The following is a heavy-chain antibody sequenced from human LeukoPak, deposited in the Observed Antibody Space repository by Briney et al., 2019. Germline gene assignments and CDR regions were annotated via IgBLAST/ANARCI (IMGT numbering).Heavy chain of an antibody. Sequence: SETLSLTCTVSGGSISSYYWSWIRQPPGKGLEWIGYIYYSGSTNYNPSLKSRVTISVDTSKNQFSLKLSSVTAADTAVYYCARKATYYYDSDYFDYWGQGTLVTVSS. V-gene: IGHV4-59*01. CDR1: GGSISSYY. CDR2: IYYSGST. J-gene: IGHJ4*02. D-gene: IGHD3-22*01. CDR3: ARKATYYYDSDYFDY.